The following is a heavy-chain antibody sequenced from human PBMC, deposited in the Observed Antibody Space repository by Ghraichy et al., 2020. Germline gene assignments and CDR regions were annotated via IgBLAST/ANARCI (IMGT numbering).Heavy chain of an antibody. V-gene: IGHV4-39*01. J-gene: IGHJ2*01. CDR1: GGSISSSSYY. D-gene: IGHD3-10*01. CDR3: ARRMAVKGSGSYGSQYWYFDL. Sequence: ETLSLTCTVSGGSISSSSYYWGWIRQPPGKGLEWIGSIYYSGSTYYNPSLKSRVTISVDTSKNQFSLKLSSVTAADTAVYCCARRMAVKGSGSYGSQYWYFDLWGRGTLVTVSS. CDR2: IYYSGST.